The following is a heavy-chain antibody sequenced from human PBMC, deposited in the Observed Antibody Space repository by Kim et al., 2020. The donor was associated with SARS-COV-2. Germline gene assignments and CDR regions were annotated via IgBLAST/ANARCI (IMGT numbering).Heavy chain of an antibody. CDR3: ARGGEVGVPLGFAY. V-gene: IGHV3-74*01. D-gene: IGHD1-26*01. Sequence: GGSLRLSCAASGFTFNNYWMHWVRQAPGKELVWVSRINTDGSITHYADSVKGRFTISRDNAKNTLSLQMNSLRVEDTALYYCARGGEVGVPLGFAYWGQGSLVTVSS. J-gene: IGHJ4*02. CDR2: INTDGSIT. CDR1: GFTFNNYW.